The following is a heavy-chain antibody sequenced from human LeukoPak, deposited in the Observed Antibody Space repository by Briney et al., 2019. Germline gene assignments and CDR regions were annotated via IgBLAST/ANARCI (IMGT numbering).Heavy chain of an antibody. Sequence: SVKVSCKASGGIFSSYAISWVRQAPGQGLEWMGRIIPIPGIANYAQKFQGRVTITADKSTSTAYMDLSSLRSEDTAVYYCARDLPPYYFDYWGQGTLVTVSS. CDR1: GGIFSSYA. V-gene: IGHV1-69*04. CDR3: ARDLPPYYFDY. J-gene: IGHJ4*02. CDR2: IIPIPGIA.